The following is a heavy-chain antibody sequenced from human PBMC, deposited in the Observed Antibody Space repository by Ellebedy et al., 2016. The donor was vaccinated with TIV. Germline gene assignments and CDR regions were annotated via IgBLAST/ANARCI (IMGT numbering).Heavy chain of an antibody. CDR2: IWDDGSEK. J-gene: IGHJ6*03. V-gene: IGHV3-33*01. CDR1: GFTFRSYG. CDR3: ARIKSSYYMDV. Sequence: GGSLRLSXAASGFTFRSYGMHWVRQAPGKGLEWVAVIWDDGSEKYYADSVRGRCTISRDNSKNTVYLQMNSLRAEDTAMYYCARIKSSYYMDVWGQGTTVSVSS. D-gene: IGHD3-10*01.